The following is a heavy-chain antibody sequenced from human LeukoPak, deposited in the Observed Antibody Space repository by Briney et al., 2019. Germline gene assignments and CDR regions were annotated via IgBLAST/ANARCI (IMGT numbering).Heavy chain of an antibody. V-gene: IGHV4-34*01. CDR2: INHGGST. CDR3: ARGGGGYYDSSGYYHRSYMDV. D-gene: IGHD3-22*01. J-gene: IGHJ6*03. Sequence: SETLSLTCAVSGGSFSGHYWNWIRQPPGKGLEWIGEINHGGSTNYNPSLKSRVTISVDTSKNQFSLKLSSVTAADAAVYYCARGGGGYYDSSGYYHRSYMDVWGKGTTVTVSS. CDR1: GGSFSGHY.